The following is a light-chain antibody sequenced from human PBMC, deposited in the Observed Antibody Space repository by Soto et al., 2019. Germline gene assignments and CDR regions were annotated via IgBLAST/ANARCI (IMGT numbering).Light chain of an antibody. CDR3: QQYYSTPPT. J-gene: IGKJ1*01. CDR1: QTVSSSY. CDR2: GAS. Sequence: EIVLTQSPGTLSLSPGERATLSCRASQTVSSSYLAWYQQKPGQAPRLLIYGASTRATGIPGRFSGSASGTDFTLTISRLEPEDFAVYYCQQYYSTPPTFGQGTKVEIK. V-gene: IGKV3-20*01.